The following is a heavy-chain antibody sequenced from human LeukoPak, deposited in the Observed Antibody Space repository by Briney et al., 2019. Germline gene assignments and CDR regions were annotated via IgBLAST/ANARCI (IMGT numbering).Heavy chain of an antibody. CDR3: ARGLGPGDY. V-gene: IGHV3-53*01. Sequence: GGSLRLSCAASGFAFSAAWMLWVRQAPGKGLEWVSVIYSGGSTYYADSVKGRFTISRDNSKNTLYLQMNSLRAEDTAVYYCARGLGPGDYWGQGTLVTVSS. CDR2: IYSGGST. J-gene: IGHJ4*02. D-gene: IGHD3-10*01. CDR1: GFAFSAAW.